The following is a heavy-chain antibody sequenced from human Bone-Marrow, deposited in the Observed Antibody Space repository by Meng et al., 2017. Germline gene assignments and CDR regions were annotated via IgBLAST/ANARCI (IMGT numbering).Heavy chain of an antibody. Sequence: ASVKVSCKASGYTFTGYYMHWGRQAPGQGLEWMGRINPNSGGTNYAQKFQGRVTMTRDTSISTAYMELSRLRSDDTAVYYCARVFYGSGSYSLLERNNRRGGNSLVDYWGQGTLVTVSS. V-gene: IGHV1-2*06. D-gene: IGHD3-10*01. CDR1: GYTFTGYY. CDR3: ARVFYGSGSYSLLERNNRRGGNSLVDY. CDR2: INPNSGGT. J-gene: IGHJ4*02.